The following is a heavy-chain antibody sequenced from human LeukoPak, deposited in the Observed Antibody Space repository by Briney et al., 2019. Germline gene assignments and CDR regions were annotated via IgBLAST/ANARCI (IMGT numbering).Heavy chain of an antibody. Sequence: GGSLRLSCAASGFSVSSNYMSWVRQAPGKGLEWASVIYSDGTTKYADSVKGRFTISRDSSENTLYLQMNSLRAEDTAVYYCARDLRNFNPFDIWGQGTMVTVSS. CDR1: GFSVSSNY. J-gene: IGHJ3*02. D-gene: IGHD3-9*01. V-gene: IGHV3-53*01. CDR3: ARDLRNFNPFDI. CDR2: IYSDGTT.